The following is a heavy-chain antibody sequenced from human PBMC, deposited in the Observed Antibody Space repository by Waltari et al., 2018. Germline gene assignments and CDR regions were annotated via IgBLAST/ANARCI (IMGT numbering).Heavy chain of an antibody. J-gene: IGHJ4*02. CDR2: INQSGST. D-gene: IGHD2-2*01. Sequence: QVQLQQWGAGLLKPSETLSLTCAVYGGSFSGYYWSWIRQPPGKGLEWIGEINQSGSTNYNPSLKSRVTISVDTSKNQFSLKLSSVTAADTAVYYCARRDDCSSTSCPLWGQGTLVTVSS. CDR3: ARRDDCSSTSCPL. CDR1: GGSFSGYY. V-gene: IGHV4-34*01.